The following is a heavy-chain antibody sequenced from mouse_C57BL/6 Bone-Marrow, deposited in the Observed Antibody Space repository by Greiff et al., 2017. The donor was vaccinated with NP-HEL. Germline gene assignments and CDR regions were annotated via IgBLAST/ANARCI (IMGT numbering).Heavy chain of an antibody. J-gene: IGHJ4*01. V-gene: IGHV5-16*01. CDR1: GFTFSDYY. CDR2: INYDGSST. CDR3: ARDPPYYAMDY. Sequence: VQLKESEGGLVQPGSSMKLSCTASGFTFSDYYMAWVRQVPEKGLEWVANINYDGSSTYYLDSLKSRFIISRDNAKNILYLQMSSLKSEDTATYYCARDPPYYAMDYWGQGTSVTVSS.